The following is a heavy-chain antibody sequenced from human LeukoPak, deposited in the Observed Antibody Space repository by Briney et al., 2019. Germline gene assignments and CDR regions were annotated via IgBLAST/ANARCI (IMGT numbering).Heavy chain of an antibody. CDR2: INSDGSWT. CDR1: GNYW. V-gene: IGHV3-74*01. CDR3: VSFYETY. Sequence: GGSLRLSCAASGNYWIHWVRQAPGKGLVWVSHINSDGSWTSYADSVKGRFTISKDNAKNTVYLQMNNLRAEDTAVYYCVSFYETYWGRGTLVTVSS. D-gene: IGHD2-2*01. J-gene: IGHJ4*02.